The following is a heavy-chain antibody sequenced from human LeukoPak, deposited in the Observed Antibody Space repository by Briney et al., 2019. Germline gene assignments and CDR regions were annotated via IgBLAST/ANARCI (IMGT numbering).Heavy chain of an antibody. Sequence: PGGSLRLSCAVSGFTVSSNYMSWVRQAPGKGLEWVSVIYADSSTHYTDSVKGRFTISRDNSKNTLYLQMNSLRAEDTAVYYCARESTLVTPGVFDYWGQGTLVTVSS. J-gene: IGHJ4*02. CDR3: ARESTLVTPGVFDY. D-gene: IGHD3-10*01. CDR2: IYADSST. V-gene: IGHV3-66*01. CDR1: GFTVSSNY.